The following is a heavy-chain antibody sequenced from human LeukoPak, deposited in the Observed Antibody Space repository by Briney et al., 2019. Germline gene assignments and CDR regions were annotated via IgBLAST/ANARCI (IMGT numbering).Heavy chain of an antibody. CDR2: ISYDGGNK. D-gene: IGHD3-10*01. CDR1: GFTFSDYG. CDR3: AKVFEVRGARPPKDY. J-gene: IGHJ4*01. Sequence: QPGRSLRLSCAVSGFTFSDYGMHWVRQAPGKGLEWVALISYDGGNKFYADSVRDRFTISRDNSKNTLFLQMNSLRIEDTAVYYCAKVFEVRGARPPKDYWGQGTLVIASS. V-gene: IGHV3-30*18.